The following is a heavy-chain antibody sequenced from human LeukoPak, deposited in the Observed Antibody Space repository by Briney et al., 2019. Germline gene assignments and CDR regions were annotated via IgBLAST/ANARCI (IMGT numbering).Heavy chain of an antibody. J-gene: IGHJ4*02. V-gene: IGHV3-30*01. CDR1: GFTFSSYA. CDR2: ISYDGSNK. CDR3: ARDLYAAAAGTPSY. Sequence: PGRSLRLSCAASGFTFSSYAMHWVRQAPGKGLEWVAVISYDGSNKYYADSVKGRFTISRDNSKNTLYLQMNSLRAEDTAVYYCARDLYAAAAGTPSYWGQGTLVTVSS. D-gene: IGHD6-13*01.